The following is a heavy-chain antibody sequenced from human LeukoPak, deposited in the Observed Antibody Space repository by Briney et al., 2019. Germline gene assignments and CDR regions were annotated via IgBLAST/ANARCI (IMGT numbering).Heavy chain of an antibody. CDR2: ISPYNDNT. Sequence: ASVKVSCKASGYTFTSCGISWVRQAPGQGLEWMGWISPYNDNTNYAQRLQGRVSMTTDTSTSTAYMELRSLRSDDTAVYYCARDLYPGNDYGDSKQSDYWGQGTLVTVSS. CDR1: GYTFTSCG. D-gene: IGHD4-17*01. V-gene: IGHV1-18*01. J-gene: IGHJ4*02. CDR3: ARDLYPGNDYGDSKQSDY.